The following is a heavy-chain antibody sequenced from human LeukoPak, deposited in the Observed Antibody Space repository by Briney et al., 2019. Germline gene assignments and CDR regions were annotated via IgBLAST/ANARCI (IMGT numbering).Heavy chain of an antibody. D-gene: IGHD5-18*01. J-gene: IGHJ6*02. CDR2: IWYDGSNK. V-gene: IGHV3-33*01. Sequence: GPLRLSFAASGFPFSSYGMHWVRPAPGTGLEWVAVIWYDGSNKYYADSVKGRFTISRDNSKNTLYLQMNSLRAEDTAVYYRARVLQLLTYGIYYYYGMDVWGQGTTVTVS. CDR1: GFPFSSYG. CDR3: ARVLQLLTYGIYYYYGMDV.